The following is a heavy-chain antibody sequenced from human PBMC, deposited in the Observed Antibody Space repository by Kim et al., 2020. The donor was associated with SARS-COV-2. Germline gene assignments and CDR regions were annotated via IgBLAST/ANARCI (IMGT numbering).Heavy chain of an antibody. V-gene: IGHV4-59*08. CDR2: IYYSGST. Sequence: SETLSLTCTVSGGSISSYYWSWIRQPPGKGLEWIGYIYYSGSTNYNPSLKSRVTISVDTSKNQFSLKLSSVTAADTAVYYCARQGYDILTGSHWFDPWGQGTLVTVSS. D-gene: IGHD3-9*01. CDR3: ARQGYDILTGSHWFDP. J-gene: IGHJ5*02. CDR1: GGSISSYY.